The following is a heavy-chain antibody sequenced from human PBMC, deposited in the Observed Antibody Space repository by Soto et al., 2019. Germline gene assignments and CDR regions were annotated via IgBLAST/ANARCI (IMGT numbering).Heavy chain of an antibody. CDR3: AHLLVPAATDACDS. J-gene: IGHJ3*02. CDR1: GFSLSTSGLG. Sequence: QITLKESGPPLVKPTQTLKLTCTFSGFSLSTSGLGVGWIRQPPGKALEWLALIYWDDDKRYSPYLKSRLTTTKDTSKNQVVLTMTNMDPVDTDTYDGAHLLVPAATDACDSWGQGTMVTVSS. CDR2: IYWDDDK. D-gene: IGHD2-2*01. V-gene: IGHV2-5*02.